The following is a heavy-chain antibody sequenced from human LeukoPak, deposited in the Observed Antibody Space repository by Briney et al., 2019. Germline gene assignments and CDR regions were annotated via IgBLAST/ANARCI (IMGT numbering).Heavy chain of an antibody. V-gene: IGHV3-43*02. Sequence: PGESLRLSCAASGFTFSSYWMHWVRQAPGKGLEWVSLISGDGGSTYYADSVKGRFTISRDNSKNSLYLQMNSLRTEDTALYYCAKVPSSSWYVSYFDYWGQGTLVTVSS. CDR1: GFTFSSYW. D-gene: IGHD6-13*01. J-gene: IGHJ4*02. CDR3: AKVPSSSWYVSYFDY. CDR2: ISGDGGST.